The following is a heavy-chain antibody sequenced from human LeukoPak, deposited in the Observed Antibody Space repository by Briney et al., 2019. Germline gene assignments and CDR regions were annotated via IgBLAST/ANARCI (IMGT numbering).Heavy chain of an antibody. D-gene: IGHD1-1*01. CDR2: ISGSGGST. J-gene: IGHJ4*02. V-gene: IGHV3-23*01. CDR3: ARAWDNWNGLEVDY. Sequence: GGSLRLSCAASGFTFSSYAMSWVRQAPGKGLEWVSAISGSGGSTYYADSVKGRFTISRDNSKNTLYLQMNSLRAEDTAVYYCARAWDNWNGLEVDYWGQGTLVTVSS. CDR1: GFTFSSYA.